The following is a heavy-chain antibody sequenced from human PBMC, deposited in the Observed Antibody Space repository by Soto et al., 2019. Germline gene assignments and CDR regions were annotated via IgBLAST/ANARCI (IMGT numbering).Heavy chain of an antibody. J-gene: IGHJ4*02. Sequence: QVQLQESGPGLVKPSQTLSLTCTVSGDSISSGGYYWSWIRQHPGKGLEWIGYLYYSGGTYYNPSLKRRLTISVDTSKNQFSLKLSSVTAADTAVSYCARDKAGSGRLLWLSEWGQGTLITVSS. D-gene: IGHD3-3*01. CDR2: LYYSGGT. CDR3: ARDKAGSGRLLWLSE. V-gene: IGHV4-31*03. CDR1: GDSISSGGYY.